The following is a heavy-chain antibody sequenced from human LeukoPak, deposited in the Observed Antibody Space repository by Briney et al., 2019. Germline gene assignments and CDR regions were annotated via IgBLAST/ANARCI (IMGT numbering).Heavy chain of an antibody. CDR1: GGYISSFY. Sequence: SETLSLTCTVSGGYISSFYWSWIRQPPGKGLEWIGYIYYRGSTNYNPSLKSRVTISVDTSKNQFSLKLSSVTAADTAVYYCARVRGGGYSYGYYVDYWGQGTLVTVSS. J-gene: IGHJ4*02. CDR2: IYYRGST. V-gene: IGHV4-59*01. D-gene: IGHD5-18*01. CDR3: ARVRGGGYSYGYYVDY.